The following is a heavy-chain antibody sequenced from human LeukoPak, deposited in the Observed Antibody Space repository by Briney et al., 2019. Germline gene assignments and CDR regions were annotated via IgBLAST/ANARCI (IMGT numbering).Heavy chain of an antibody. V-gene: IGHV3-23*01. D-gene: IGHD2-15*01. CDR1: GFTFSSYA. CDR3: AKGGSCSGGSCYL. J-gene: IGHJ4*02. CDR2: ISGSGGST. Sequence: GRSLRLSCAASGFTFSSYAMSWVRQAPGKGLEWVSAISGSGGSTYYADSVKGRFTISRDNSKNTLYLQMNSLRAEDTAVYYCAKGGSCSGGSCYLWGQGTLVTVSS.